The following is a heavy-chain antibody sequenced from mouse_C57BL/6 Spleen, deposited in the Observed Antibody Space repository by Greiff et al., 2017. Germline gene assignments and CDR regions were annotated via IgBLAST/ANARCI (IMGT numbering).Heavy chain of an antibody. J-gene: IGHJ4*01. CDR1: GYTFTSYW. CDR3: AILRRDLYYAMDY. D-gene: IGHD1-1*01. V-gene: IGHV1-55*01. CDR2: IYPGSGSP. Sequence: QVQLQQPGAELVKPGASVKMSCKASGYTFTSYWITWVKQRPGQGLEWIGDIYPGSGSPNYNEKFKSKATLTVDTSSSTAYMQLSSLTSEDSAVYYCAILRRDLYYAMDYWGQGTSVTVSS.